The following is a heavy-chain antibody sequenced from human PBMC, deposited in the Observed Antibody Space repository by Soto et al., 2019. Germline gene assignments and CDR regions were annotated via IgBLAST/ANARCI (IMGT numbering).Heavy chain of an antibody. J-gene: IGHJ3*02. Sequence: PGGSLRLSCAASGFTFSSYWMSWVRQAPGKGLEWVANIKQDGSEKYYVDSVKGRFTISRDNAKNSLYLQMNSLRAEDTAVYYCAREGGAYGDYNINGFDIWGQGTMVTVSS. V-gene: IGHV3-7*01. CDR2: IKQDGSEK. CDR1: GFTFSSYW. CDR3: AREGGAYGDYNINGFDI. D-gene: IGHD4-17*01.